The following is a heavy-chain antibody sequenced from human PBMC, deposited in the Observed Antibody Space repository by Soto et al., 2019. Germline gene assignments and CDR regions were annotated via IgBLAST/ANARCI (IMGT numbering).Heavy chain of an antibody. CDR1: GGSISSYY. Sequence: SETLSLTCTVSGGSISSYYWSWIRQPPGKGLEWIGYIYYSGSTNYNPSLKSRVTISVDTSKNQFSLKLSSVTAADTAVYYCASQNDCSSTSCPLDVWGQGTKVTVSS. D-gene: IGHD2-2*01. V-gene: IGHV4-59*08. CDR3: ASQNDCSSTSCPLDV. J-gene: IGHJ6*02. CDR2: IYYSGST.